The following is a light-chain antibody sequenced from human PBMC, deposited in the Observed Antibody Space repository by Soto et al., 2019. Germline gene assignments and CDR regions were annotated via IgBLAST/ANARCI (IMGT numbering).Light chain of an antibody. V-gene: IGLV2-18*01. J-gene: IGLJ1*01. Sequence: QSALAQPPSVSGSPGQSVTISCTGTSTDFVGYNRVSWYQQPPGTAPTPMIYEVSKRPSGVPDRFSGSKSGNTASLPISGLQAADEADYYCSFMTSENADVFGTGTKVTVL. CDR2: EVS. CDR1: STDFVGYNR. CDR3: SFMTSENADV.